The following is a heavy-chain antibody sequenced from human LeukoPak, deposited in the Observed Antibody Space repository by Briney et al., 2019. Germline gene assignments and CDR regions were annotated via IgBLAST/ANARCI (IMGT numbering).Heavy chain of an antibody. V-gene: IGHV1-2*02. D-gene: IGHD5-24*01. CDR2: INPNSGGT. CDR1: GYTFTGYY. J-gene: IGHJ4*02. CDR3: ARDVEMATNGFDY. Sequence: ASVKVSCKASGYTFTGYYMHWVRQAPGQGLEWMGWINPNSGGTNYAQKFQGRVTMTRDTSISTAYMELSRLRSDDTAVYYCARDVEMATNGFDYWGQGTLVTVSS.